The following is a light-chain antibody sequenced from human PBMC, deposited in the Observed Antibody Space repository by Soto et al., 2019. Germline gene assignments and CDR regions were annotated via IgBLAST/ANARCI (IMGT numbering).Light chain of an antibody. V-gene: IGLV1-40*01. CDR1: SSNIGAGYD. J-gene: IGLJ1*01. Sequence: QSALTQPPSVSGAPGQRVTISCTGSSSNIGAGYDVHWYQQLPGTAPTLLISGNNNRPSGVPDRLSGSKSGTSASLAITGLRAEDEADYFCQSYDSSLSGYVFGTGTKVTXL. CDR2: GNN. CDR3: QSYDSSLSGYV.